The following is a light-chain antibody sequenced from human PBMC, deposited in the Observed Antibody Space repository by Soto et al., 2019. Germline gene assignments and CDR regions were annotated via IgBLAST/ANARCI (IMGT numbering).Light chain of an antibody. CDR2: AAS. CDR3: QQSYSSPPT. J-gene: IGKJ1*01. V-gene: IGKV1-39*01. CDR1: QSISNH. Sequence: DIQMTQTPSSLSASVEDRVNITCRASQSISNHLNWYQQKPGKAPKLLIFAASSLQSGVPSRFSGSRSGPDFTLTISSLQPEDFATYYCQQSYSSPPTFGQGTKVDIK.